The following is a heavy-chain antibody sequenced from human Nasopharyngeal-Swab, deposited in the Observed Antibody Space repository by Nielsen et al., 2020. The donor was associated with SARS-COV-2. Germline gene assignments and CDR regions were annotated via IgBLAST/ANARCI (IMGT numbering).Heavy chain of an antibody. Sequence: ASVKVSCKASGYTFTSYGISWVRQAPGQGLEWMGWISAYNGNTNYAQKLQGRVTMTTDTSTSTAYMELRSLRSGDTAVYYCARDETAAPGIAAAAALDYWGQGTLVTVSS. J-gene: IGHJ4*02. V-gene: IGHV1-18*01. D-gene: IGHD6-13*01. CDR2: ISAYNGNT. CDR3: ARDETAAPGIAAAAALDY. CDR1: GYTFTSYG.